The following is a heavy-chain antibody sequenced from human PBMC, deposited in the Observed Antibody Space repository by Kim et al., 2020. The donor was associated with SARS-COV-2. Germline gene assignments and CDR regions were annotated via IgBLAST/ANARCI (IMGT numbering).Heavy chain of an antibody. D-gene: IGHD3-3*01. V-gene: IGHV1-8*01. J-gene: IGHJ4*02. CDR3: ARGSWPEWLLTFDY. CDR1: GYTFTSYD. Sequence: ASVKVSCKASGYTFTSYDINWVRQATGQGLEWMGWMNPNSGNTGYAQKFQGRVTMTRNTSISTAYMELSSLRSEDTAVYYCARGSWPEWLLTFDYWGQGTLVTVSS. CDR2: MNPNSGNT.